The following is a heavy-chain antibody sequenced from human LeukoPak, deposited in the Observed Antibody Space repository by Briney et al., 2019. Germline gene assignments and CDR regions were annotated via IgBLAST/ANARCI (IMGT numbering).Heavy chain of an antibody. D-gene: IGHD3-10*01. CDR2: IYHSGST. V-gene: IGHV4-30-2*01. Sequence: SQTLSLTCTVSGGSISSGGYYWSWIRQPPGKGLEWIGYIYHSGSTYYNPSLKSRVTISVDRSKNQFSLRLSSVTAADTAVYYCARVSGSYYYYGMDVWGQGTTVTVSS. CDR3: ARVSGSYYYYGMDV. CDR1: GGSISSGGYY. J-gene: IGHJ6*02.